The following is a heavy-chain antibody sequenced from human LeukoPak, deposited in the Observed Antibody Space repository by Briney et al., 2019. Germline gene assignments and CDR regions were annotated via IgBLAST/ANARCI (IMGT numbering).Heavy chain of an antibody. Sequence: SETLSLTRTVSGGSISSGGYYWSWIRQHPGKGLEWIGYLYFSGSTYYNPSLKSRVTISVDTTKNQFSLRLSSVTAADTAVYYCARVRGTRPDRYYFDYWGQGTLVTVSS. J-gene: IGHJ4*02. CDR2: LYFSGST. CDR3: ARVRGTRPDRYYFDY. D-gene: IGHD1-1*01. V-gene: IGHV4-31*03. CDR1: GGSISSGGYY.